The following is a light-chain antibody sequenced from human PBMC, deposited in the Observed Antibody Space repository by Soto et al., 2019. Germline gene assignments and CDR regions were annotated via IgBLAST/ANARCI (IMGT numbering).Light chain of an antibody. CDR3: NSYTSSGTRV. Sequence: QSALTQPASVSGSPGQSITISCTGTSSDVGGYNYVSWYQQHPGKAPQLMIYEVSNRPSGVSNRFSGSKSGNTASLTISGLQAEDEADYYCNSYTSSGTRVFGGGTKLTVL. V-gene: IGLV2-14*01. J-gene: IGLJ2*01. CDR2: EVS. CDR1: SSDVGGYNY.